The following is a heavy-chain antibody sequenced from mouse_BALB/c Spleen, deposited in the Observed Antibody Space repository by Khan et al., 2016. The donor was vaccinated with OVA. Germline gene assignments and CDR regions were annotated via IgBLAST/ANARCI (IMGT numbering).Heavy chain of an antibody. J-gene: IGHJ4*01. Sequence: QVQLQQPGAELVKAGASVKMSCKASGYTFTSYWINWVKQRPGQGLEWIGDIYPGRNMTNYNDKFKNKATLTLDISSSTAYMHLSSLNSEDSEVYFCSRAGVYPNAFGMDYWGQGTSVAVSS. V-gene: IGHV1-55*01. CDR1: GYTFTSYW. CDR3: SRAGVYPNAFGMDY. D-gene: IGHD2-1*01. CDR2: IYPGRNMT.